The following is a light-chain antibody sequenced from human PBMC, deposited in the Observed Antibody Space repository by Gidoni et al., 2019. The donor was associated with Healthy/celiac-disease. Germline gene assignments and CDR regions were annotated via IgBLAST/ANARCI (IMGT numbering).Light chain of an antibody. CDR2: GAS. J-gene: IGKJ1*01. Sequence: EIVLTQPPATLSVSPGERATPSCRASQSVSSNLAWYQQKPGQAPRLLIYGASTRAPGIPARFSGSGSGTEFTLTISSLQSEDFAVYYCQQYNNWARTFGQGTKVEIK. CDR1: QSVSSN. CDR3: QQYNNWART. V-gene: IGKV3-15*01.